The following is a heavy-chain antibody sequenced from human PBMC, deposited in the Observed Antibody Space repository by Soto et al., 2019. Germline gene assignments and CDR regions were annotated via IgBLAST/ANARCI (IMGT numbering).Heavy chain of an antibody. J-gene: IGHJ5*02. CDR1: GGSFSGYY. CDR3: AREGATRGYSSSWYYWFDP. Sequence: SETLSLTCAVYGGSFSGYYWSWIRQPPWKGLEWIGEINYSGSTNYNPSLKSRVTISVDTSKNQFSLKLSSVTAADTAVYYCAREGATRGYSSSWYYWFDPWGQGTLVTVSS. D-gene: IGHD6-13*01. CDR2: INYSGST. V-gene: IGHV4-34*01.